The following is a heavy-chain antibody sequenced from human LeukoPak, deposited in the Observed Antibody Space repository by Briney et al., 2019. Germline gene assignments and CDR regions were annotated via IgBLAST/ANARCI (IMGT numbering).Heavy chain of an antibody. D-gene: IGHD3-22*01. CDR2: IKQDGSEK. V-gene: IGHV3-7*03. Sequence: PGGSLRLSCAASGFTFSSYWMSWVRQAPGKGLEWVANIKQDGSEKYYVDSVKGRFTISRDNAKNSLYLQMNSLRAEDTAVYYCAREAVNYYDSSGYEGYFDYWGQGTLVTVSS. CDR3: AREAVNYYDSSGYEGYFDY. CDR1: GFTFSSYW. J-gene: IGHJ4*02.